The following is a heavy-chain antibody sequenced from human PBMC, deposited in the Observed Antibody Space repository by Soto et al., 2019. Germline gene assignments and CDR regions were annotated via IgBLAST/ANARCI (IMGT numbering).Heavy chain of an antibody. J-gene: IGHJ4*02. D-gene: IGHD6-19*01. CDR3: ERYPAVAGYDY. V-gene: IGHV3-53*01. CDR2: IYSGGST. Sequence: GGSLRLSGAASGFTVSSNYISWVRQAPWKGLEWVSVIYSGGSTYYADSVKGRFTISRDNSKNTLYLQMNSLRAEDTAVYYCERYPAVAGYDYLGQGTLVTFCS. CDR1: GFTVSSNY.